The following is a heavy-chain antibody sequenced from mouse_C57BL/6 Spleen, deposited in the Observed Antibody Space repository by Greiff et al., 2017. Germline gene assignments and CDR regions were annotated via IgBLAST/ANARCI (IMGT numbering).Heavy chain of an antibody. CDR2: INPGSGGT. J-gene: IGHJ3*01. Sequence: VKLMESGAEPVRPGTSVKVSCKASGYAFTNYLIEWVKQRPGQGLEWIGVINPGSGGTNYNEKFKGKATLTADKSSSTAYMQLSSLTSEDSAVYFCARRDWDEGFAYWGQGTLVTVSA. V-gene: IGHV1-54*01. D-gene: IGHD4-1*01. CDR1: GYAFTNYL. CDR3: ARRDWDEGFAY.